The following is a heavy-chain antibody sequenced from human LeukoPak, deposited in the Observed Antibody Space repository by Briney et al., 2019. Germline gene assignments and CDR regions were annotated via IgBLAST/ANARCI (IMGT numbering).Heavy chain of an antibody. V-gene: IGHV5-51*01. Sequence: GESLKISCAGPRHHFMIYWIAWVRQVPGKGLEWMGVIYPSDSETTYSPSFQGRVTFTADESTETAYLQWSSLEASDTAIYFCARQVYGGKALYWNYDVWGRGTLVTVSS. CDR1: RHHFMIYW. CDR3: ARQVYGGKALYWNYDV. D-gene: IGHD4-23*01. J-gene: IGHJ2*01. CDR2: IYPSDSET.